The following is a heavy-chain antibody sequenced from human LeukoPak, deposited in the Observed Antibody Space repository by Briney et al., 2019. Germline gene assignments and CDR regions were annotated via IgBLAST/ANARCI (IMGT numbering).Heavy chain of an antibody. CDR3: RLWFEITMDV. CDR1: GFTVSSNY. Sequence: GGSLRLSCAASGFTVSSNYMSWVRQAPGKGLEWVSYISSSSSTIYYADSVKGRFTISRDNAKNSLYLQMNSLRAEDTAVYYCRLWFEITMDVWGKGTTVTVSS. D-gene: IGHD3-10*01. V-gene: IGHV3-48*01. CDR2: ISSSSSTI. J-gene: IGHJ6*03.